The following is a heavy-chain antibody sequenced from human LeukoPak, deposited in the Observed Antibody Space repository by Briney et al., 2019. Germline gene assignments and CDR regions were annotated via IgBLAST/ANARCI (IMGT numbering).Heavy chain of an antibody. D-gene: IGHD3-22*01. CDR1: GLTFSSYA. CDR2: ISFEGSNK. J-gene: IGHJ4*02. V-gene: IGHV3-30*15. Sequence: GGSLRLSRAPSGLTFSSYAMHWVRQAPRKGVEWVAVISFEGSNKYYADSVMRRFTISRNNSKNTLYLQMSSLRGEDTAVYCCARGCGQLVGRDYYYDNSGYWPPVYRGEGTLVTVSS. CDR3: ARGCGQLVGRDYYYDNSGYWPPVY.